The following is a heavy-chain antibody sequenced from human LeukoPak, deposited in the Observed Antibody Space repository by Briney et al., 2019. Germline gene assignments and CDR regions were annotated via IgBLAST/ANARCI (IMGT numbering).Heavy chain of an antibody. Sequence: SETLSLTCAVYGGSFSGYHWSWIRQPPGKGLEWIGEINHSGSTNYNPSLKSRVTISVDTSKNQFSLKLSSVTAADTAVYYCARAPGIVVVPAARRRWFDPWGQGTLVTVSS. CDR2: INHSGST. D-gene: IGHD2-2*01. V-gene: IGHV4-34*01. J-gene: IGHJ5*02. CDR1: GGSFSGYH. CDR3: ARAPGIVVVPAARRRWFDP.